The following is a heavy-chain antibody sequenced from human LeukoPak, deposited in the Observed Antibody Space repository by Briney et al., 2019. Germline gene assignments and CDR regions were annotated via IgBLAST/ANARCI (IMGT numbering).Heavy chain of an antibody. V-gene: IGHV3-30*18. J-gene: IGHJ4*02. CDR2: ISYDGSNK. Sequence: PGGSLRLSCAASGFTFSSYGMHWVRQAPGKGLEWVAVISYDGSNKYYADSVKGRFTISRDNSKNTLYLQMNSLRAEDTAVYYCAKEWLLLGTTSYYFDYWGQGTLVTVSS. CDR3: AKEWLLLGTTSYYFDY. D-gene: IGHD3-22*01. CDR1: GFTFSSYG.